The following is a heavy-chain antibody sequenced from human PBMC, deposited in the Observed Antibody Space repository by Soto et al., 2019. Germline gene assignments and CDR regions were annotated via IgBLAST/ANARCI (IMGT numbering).Heavy chain of an antibody. D-gene: IGHD2-2*01. V-gene: IGHV3-30-3*01. Sequence: GGSLRLSCAASGFTFSSYAMHWVRQAPGKGLEWVALISYDGSDKDYADSVKGRFTISRDNSRNTLFLQMNSLRAEDTAVYYCARDPNIVLVPAALRSYYYYYGMDVWGQGTTVTVSS. CDR1: GFTFSSYA. CDR3: ARDPNIVLVPAALRSYYYYYGMDV. J-gene: IGHJ6*02. CDR2: ISYDGSDK.